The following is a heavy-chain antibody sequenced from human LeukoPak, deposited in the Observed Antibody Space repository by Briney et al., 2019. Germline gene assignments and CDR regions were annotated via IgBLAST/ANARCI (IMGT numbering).Heavy chain of an antibody. CDR1: GGSISSYY. V-gene: IGHV4-59*08. Sequence: SETLSLTCTVSGGSISSYYWSWIRQPPGKGLEWIGYIYYSGSANYNPSLKSRVTISVDTSKNQFSLKLSSVTAADTAVYYCATSGGYSSPFGYWGQGTLVAVSS. CDR3: ATSGGYSSPFGY. D-gene: IGHD3-10*01. CDR2: IYYSGSA. J-gene: IGHJ4*02.